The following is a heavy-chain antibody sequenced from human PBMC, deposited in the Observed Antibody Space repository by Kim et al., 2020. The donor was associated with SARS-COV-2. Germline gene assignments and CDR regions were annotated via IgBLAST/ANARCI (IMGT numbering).Heavy chain of an antibody. CDR1: GYTFTSYA. D-gene: IGHD2-15*01. Sequence: ASVKVSCKASGYTFTSYAMHWVRQAPGQRLEWMGWINAGNGNTKYSQEFQGRVTLTRVTSASTAYMELSSLRSEDTAVYYCARDEVAGGGGDYWGQGSLVTVSS. V-gene: IGHV1-3*01. CDR2: INAGNGNT. J-gene: IGHJ4*02. CDR3: ARDEVAGGGGDY.